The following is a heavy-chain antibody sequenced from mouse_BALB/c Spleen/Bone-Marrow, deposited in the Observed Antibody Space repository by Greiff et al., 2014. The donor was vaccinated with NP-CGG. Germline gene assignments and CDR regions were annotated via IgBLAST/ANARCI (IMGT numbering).Heavy chain of an antibody. CDR2: ITPSNGDT. V-gene: IGHV1S81*02. CDR3: SREGAY. J-gene: IGHJ3*01. Sequence: VQLQQSGAELVKPGASVKLSCKASGYTFTSYYMYWVKQRPGQGLEWIGGITPSNGDTNFNEKFKSKATLTVDKSSSTAYMQLSSLTSEDSVVYYCSREGAYWGQGTLVTVSA. CDR1: GYTFTSYY.